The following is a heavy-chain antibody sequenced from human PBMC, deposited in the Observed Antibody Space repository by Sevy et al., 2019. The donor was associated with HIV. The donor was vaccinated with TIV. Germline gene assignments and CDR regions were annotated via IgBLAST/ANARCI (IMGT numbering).Heavy chain of an antibody. D-gene: IGHD3-22*01. J-gene: IGHJ3*02. V-gene: IGHV5-51*01. CDR2: FYSGNSDV. Sequence: GESLKISCKGSGYIFKNYWIGWVRQVPGKGLEWMGIFYSGNSDVRYSPSFQGHVTISADKSISAAYLQWRSLKASDTAMYFCARGLYYYDSSGYSDAFDIWGQGTMVTVSS. CDR1: GYIFKNYW. CDR3: ARGLYYYDSSGYSDAFDI.